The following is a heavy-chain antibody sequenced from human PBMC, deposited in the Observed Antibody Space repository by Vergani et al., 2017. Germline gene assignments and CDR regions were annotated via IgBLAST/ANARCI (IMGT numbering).Heavy chain of an antibody. CDR2: ISGSGGST. CDR3: AKSTPGYSSSWADSK. V-gene: IGHV3-23*04. J-gene: IGHJ4*02. CDR1: GYTFTSYY. D-gene: IGHD6-13*01. Sequence: VQLVQSGAEVKKPGASVKVSCKASGYTFTSYYMHWVRQAPGKGLEWVSAISGSGGSTYYADSVKGRFTISRDNSKNTLYLQMNSLRAEDTAVYYCAKSTPGYSSSWADSKWGQGTLVTVSS.